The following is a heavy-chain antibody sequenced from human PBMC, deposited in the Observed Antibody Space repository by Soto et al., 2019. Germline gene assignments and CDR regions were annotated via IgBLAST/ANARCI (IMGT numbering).Heavy chain of an antibody. V-gene: IGHV3-21*02. CDR2: ISSSSSNI. CDR1: GFTFSTCS. CDR3: ARDNGYYAATLDY. D-gene: IGHD2-2*01. Sequence: EVQLVESGGGLVKPGGSLRLSCAASGFTFSTCSMNWVRHAPGKGLEWFSSISSSSSNIYYADSVKGRFTISRDNARNSLYLQMNRLRADDTAVYYCARDNGYYAATLDYWGQGTLVTVSS. J-gene: IGHJ4*02.